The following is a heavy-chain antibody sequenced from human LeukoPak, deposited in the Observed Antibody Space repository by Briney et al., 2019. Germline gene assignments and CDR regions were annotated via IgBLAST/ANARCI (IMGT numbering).Heavy chain of an antibody. CDR3: AKSSYYDGSGCYREHYFDQ. D-gene: IGHD3-22*01. CDR2: ISGSGGST. Sequence: GGSLRLSCAASGFTFSTYGMSWVRQAPGKGLEWVSSISGSGGSTYYADSVKGRVTVSRDNSKSTLFLQMNSLRAEDTAVYYCAKSSYYDGSGCYREHYFDQWGQGTLVTVSS. CDR1: GFTFSTYG. J-gene: IGHJ4*02. V-gene: IGHV3-23*01.